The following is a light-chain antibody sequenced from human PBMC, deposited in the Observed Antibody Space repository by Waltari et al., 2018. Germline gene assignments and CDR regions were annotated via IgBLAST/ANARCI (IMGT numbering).Light chain of an antibody. CDR1: ILGNNY. J-gene: IGLJ3*02. CDR3: QALGTGAWV. CDR2: QDT. Sequence: SYELTQPPSVSVSPGQTARITCSGDILGNNYASWYQQKPGQSPLLVIYQDTNRPSGIPERFSGSKSGNAATLTISGTQAMDEADYYCQALGTGAWVFGGGTKLTVL. V-gene: IGLV3-1*01.